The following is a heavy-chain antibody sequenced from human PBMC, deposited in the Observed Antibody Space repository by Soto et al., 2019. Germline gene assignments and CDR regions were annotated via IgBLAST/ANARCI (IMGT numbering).Heavy chain of an antibody. CDR3: ARDQGFPLSARYYDFWSGYYNYYYYMDV. CDR1: GGSISSYY. CDR2: IYYSGCT. J-gene: IGHJ6*03. V-gene: IGHV4-59*01. Sequence: SETLSLTCTVSGGSISSYYWSWIRQPPGKGLEWIGYIYYSGCTIYNPSLKSRVTISVDTSKNQFSLKLISVTAADTAVYYCARDQGFPLSARYYDFWSGYYNYYYYMDVWGKGTTVTVSS. D-gene: IGHD3-3*01.